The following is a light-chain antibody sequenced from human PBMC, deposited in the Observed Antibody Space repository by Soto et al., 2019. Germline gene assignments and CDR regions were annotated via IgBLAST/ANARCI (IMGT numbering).Light chain of an antibody. Sequence: QSALTQPRSVSGSPGQSVTISCTGTSSDVGDYHYVSWYQQHPGKAPKLLIYAVNMRPSGVPDRFSGSKSGNTASLTISGLQAEDEPDYSCCSYAGSYTRVFGGGTKLTVL. CDR3: CSYAGSYTRV. CDR2: AVN. J-gene: IGLJ3*02. V-gene: IGLV2-11*01. CDR1: SSDVGDYHY.